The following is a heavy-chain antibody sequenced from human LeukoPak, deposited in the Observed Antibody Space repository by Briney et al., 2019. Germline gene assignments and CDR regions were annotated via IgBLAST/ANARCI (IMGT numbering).Heavy chain of an antibody. J-gene: IGHJ6*03. CDR3: ARDGDWNPGDYYYYYMDV. Sequence: ASVKVSCKVSGYTLTELSMHWVRQAPGKGLEWMGGFDPEDGETIYAQKFQGRVTMTEDTSTDTAYMELSSLRSEDTAVYYCARDGDWNPGDYYYYYMDVWGKGTTVTVSS. CDR2: FDPEDGET. D-gene: IGHD1-1*01. V-gene: IGHV1-24*01. CDR1: GYTLTELS.